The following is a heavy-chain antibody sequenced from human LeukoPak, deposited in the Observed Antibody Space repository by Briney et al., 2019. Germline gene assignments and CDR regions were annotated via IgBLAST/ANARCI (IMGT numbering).Heavy chain of an antibody. CDR1: GYTFIGYY. CDR2: INPNSGGT. J-gene: IGHJ3*02. Sequence: GASVKVSCKASGYTFIGYYMHWVRQAPGQGLEWMGRINPNSGGTNYAQKFQGRVTMTRDTSISTAYMELSRLRSDDTAVYYCARERYYDSSGYSNAFDIWGQGTMVTVSS. CDR3: ARERYYDSSGYSNAFDI. D-gene: IGHD3-22*01. V-gene: IGHV1-2*06.